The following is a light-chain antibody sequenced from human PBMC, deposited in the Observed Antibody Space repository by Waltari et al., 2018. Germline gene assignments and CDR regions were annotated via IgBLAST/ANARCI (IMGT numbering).Light chain of an antibody. CDR3: QTWGTGNWV. J-gene: IGLJ3*02. CDR1: RGHSSYA. V-gene: IGLV4-69*01. Sequence: QLVLTQSPPASASLGASAKLTCTLSRGHSSYAIAWHQQQPEKGPRYLMKLNSDGSHSKGDGIPDRFSGSSSGAERYLTISSLQSEDEADYYCQTWGTGNWVFGGGTKLTVL. CDR2: LNSDGSH.